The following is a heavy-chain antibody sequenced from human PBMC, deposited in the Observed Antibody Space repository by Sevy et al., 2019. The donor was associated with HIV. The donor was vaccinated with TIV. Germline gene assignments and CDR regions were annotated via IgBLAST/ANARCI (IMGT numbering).Heavy chain of an antibody. V-gene: IGHV3-23*01. D-gene: IGHD2-15*01. CDR1: GFTFSSYA. Sequence: GGSLRLSCAASGFTFSSYAMSWVRQAPGKGLEWVSAISGSGGSTYCADSVKGRFTISRDNSKNTLYLQMNSLRAEDTAVYYCAKDRTSGGSCDAFDIWGQGTMVTVSS. CDR2: ISGSGGST. J-gene: IGHJ3*02. CDR3: AKDRTSGGSCDAFDI.